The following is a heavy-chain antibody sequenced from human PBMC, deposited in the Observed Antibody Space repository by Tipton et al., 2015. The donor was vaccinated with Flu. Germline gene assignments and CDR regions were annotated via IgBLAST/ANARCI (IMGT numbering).Heavy chain of an antibody. Sequence: TLSLTCTVSGGSIRSFYWSWIRQPPGKGLEWIGYTYYIGYTKYNPSLKSRVTISVDTSKNQFSLKLSSVTAADTAVYYCARVIIVGAPGAELFAPWGQGTLVTVSS. D-gene: IGHD1-26*01. V-gene: IGHV4-59*01. J-gene: IGHJ5*02. CDR1: GGSIRSFY. CDR2: TYYIGYT. CDR3: ARVIIVGAPGAELFAP.